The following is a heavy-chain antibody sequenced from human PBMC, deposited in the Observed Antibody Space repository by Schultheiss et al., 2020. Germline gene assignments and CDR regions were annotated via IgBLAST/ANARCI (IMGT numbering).Heavy chain of an antibody. J-gene: IGHJ5*02. Sequence: SQTLSLTCAISGDSVSSNSAAWNWIRQSPSRGLEWLGRTYYRSKWYNDYAVSVKSRITINPDTSKNQFSLQLNSVTPEDTAVYYCARGSIAARPGWFDPWGQGNLGTVSS. CDR1: GDSVSSNSAA. CDR3: ARGSIAARPGWFDP. CDR2: TYYRSKWYN. D-gene: IGHD6-6*01. V-gene: IGHV6-1*01.